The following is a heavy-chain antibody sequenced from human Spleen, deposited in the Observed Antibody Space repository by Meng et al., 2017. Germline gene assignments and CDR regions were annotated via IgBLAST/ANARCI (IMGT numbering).Heavy chain of an antibody. CDR2: ISDDGSKK. V-gene: IGHV3-30*01. J-gene: IGHJ4*02. Sequence: VQLVESGGGVVQPGRSLRLSCAASGFTFRSYAMHWVRRAPGKGLEWVAVISDDGSKKFYADFVKGRFTISRDNSKNMVHLQMNSLGAEDTAIYYCAKDGWLVPDYWGQGNLVTVSS. D-gene: IGHD3-10*01. CDR3: AKDGWLVPDY. CDR1: GFTFRSYA.